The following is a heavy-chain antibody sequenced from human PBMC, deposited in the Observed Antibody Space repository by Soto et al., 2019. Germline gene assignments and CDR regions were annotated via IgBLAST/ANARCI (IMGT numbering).Heavy chain of an antibody. Sequence: EVQLVESGGGLVQPGRSLRLSCAASGFTFDDYAMHWVRQAPGKGLEWVSGISWNSGSIGYADSVKGRFTISRDNAKNSLYLQMNSLRAEDTALNYCAKDASIVGATGPMDYWGQGTLVTVSS. D-gene: IGHD1-26*01. CDR1: GFTFDDYA. V-gene: IGHV3-9*01. CDR2: ISWNSGSI. J-gene: IGHJ4*02. CDR3: AKDASIVGATGPMDY.